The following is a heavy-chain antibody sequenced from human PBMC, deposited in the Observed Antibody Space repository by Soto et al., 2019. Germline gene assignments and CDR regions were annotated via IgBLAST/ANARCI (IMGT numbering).Heavy chain of an antibody. J-gene: IGHJ4*02. CDR2: IYYMGRT. V-gene: IGHV4-59*01. CDR3: ARGLGLYYFDY. Sequence: PSQPLSLTCTVDSISTVYWNWSRQPPGKGLEWIGYIYYMGRTNYNSSLKSRVTISIDTSASTAYMELSSLRSEDTAAYYCARGLGLYYFDYWGQGTLVTVSS. CDR1: SISTVY. D-gene: IGHD1-26*01.